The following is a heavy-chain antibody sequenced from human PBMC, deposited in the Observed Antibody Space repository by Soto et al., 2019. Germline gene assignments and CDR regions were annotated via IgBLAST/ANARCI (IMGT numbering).Heavy chain of an antibody. D-gene: IGHD3-22*01. V-gene: IGHV1-8*01. CDR1: GYTFTSYD. CDR2: MNPNSGNT. Sequence: ASVKVSCKASGYTFTSYDINWVRQATGQGLEWMGWMNPNSGNTGYAQKFQGRVTMTRNTSISTAYMELSSLRSEDTAVSYCASSYYYDSSGYYWDYYYYYGMDVWGQGPTVTVSS. J-gene: IGHJ6*02. CDR3: ASSYYYDSSGYYWDYYYYYGMDV.